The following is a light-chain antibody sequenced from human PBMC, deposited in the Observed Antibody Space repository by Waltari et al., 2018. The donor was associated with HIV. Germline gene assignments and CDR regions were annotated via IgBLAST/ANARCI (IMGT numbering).Light chain of an antibody. Sequence: EIVMTQSPVTLSVSPGDRATISCRASQSVSSNLAGYQQKPGQAPRLLIYGASTRATGIPARCSGSGSGTEFTLTISSLQSEDVAVYYCQQYNNWPRTFGQGTKVEIK. J-gene: IGKJ2*01. CDR3: QQYNNWPRT. V-gene: IGKV3-15*01. CDR1: QSVSSN. CDR2: GAS.